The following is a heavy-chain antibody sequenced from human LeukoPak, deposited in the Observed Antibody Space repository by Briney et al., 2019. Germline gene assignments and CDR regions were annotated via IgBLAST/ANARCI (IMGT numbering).Heavy chain of an antibody. D-gene: IGHD3-10*01. V-gene: IGHV3-23*01. CDR1: GFTFSSYA. CDR2: ISGSGGST. Sequence: PGGSLRLSRAASGFTFSSYAMSWVRQAPGKGLEWVSAISGSGGSTYYADSVKGRFTISRDNSKNTLYLQMNSLRAEDTAVYYCAKNPHVLLWFGELSYWGQGTLVTVSS. J-gene: IGHJ4*02. CDR3: AKNPHVLLWFGELSY.